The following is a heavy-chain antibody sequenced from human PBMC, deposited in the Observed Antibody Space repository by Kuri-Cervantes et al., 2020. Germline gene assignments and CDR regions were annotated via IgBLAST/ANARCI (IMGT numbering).Heavy chain of an antibody. D-gene: IGHD3-3*01. CDR1: GYTFTSYG. CDR2: MNPNSGNT. Sequence: ASVKVSCKASGYTFTSYGISWVRQATGQGLEWMGWMNPNSGNTGYAQKFQGRVTMTRNTSISTAYMELSSLRSEDTAVYYCARRTYYNFWSGYSSRNYYYYYMDVWGKGTTVTVSS. J-gene: IGHJ6*03. CDR3: ARRTYYNFWSGYSSRNYYYYYMDV. V-gene: IGHV1-8*02.